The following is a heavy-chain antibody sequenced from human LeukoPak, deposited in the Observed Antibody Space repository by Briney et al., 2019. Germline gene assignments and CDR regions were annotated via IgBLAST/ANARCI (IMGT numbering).Heavy chain of an antibody. CDR1: GYTFTSYD. CDR2: MNPNSGNT. V-gene: IGHV1-8*01. D-gene: IGHD5-18*01. CDR3: ARVGHSYGYGYYYYMDV. Sequence: ASVKVSCKASGYTFTSYDINWVRQATGQGLEWMGWMNPNSGNTGYAQKFQGRVTMTRNTSISTAYMELSSLRSEDTAVYYCARVGHSYGYGYYYYMDVWGKGTTVTISS. J-gene: IGHJ6*03.